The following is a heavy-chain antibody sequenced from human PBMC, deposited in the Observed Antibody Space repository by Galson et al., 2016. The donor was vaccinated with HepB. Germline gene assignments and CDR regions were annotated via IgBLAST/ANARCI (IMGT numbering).Heavy chain of an antibody. V-gene: IGHV3-11*03. Sequence: SLRLSCAASGFSFSDYFMAWIRQAPGKGLEWVSYIGTPATSTNYADSLGGRFIMSRDNARKLLFLELTNVTVEDTATYYCARRGGDFYGLDVWGPGTTVIVSS. CDR2: IGTPATST. J-gene: IGHJ6*02. CDR3: ARRGGDFYGLDV. D-gene: IGHD3-16*01. CDR1: GFSFSDYF.